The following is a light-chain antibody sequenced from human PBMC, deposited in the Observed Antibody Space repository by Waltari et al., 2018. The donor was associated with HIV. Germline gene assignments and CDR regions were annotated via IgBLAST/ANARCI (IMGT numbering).Light chain of an antibody. CDR1: SSAGGGYNH. J-gene: IGLJ3*02. CDR2: EVS. CDR3: SSYTSSSTWV. Sequence: QSALTQPASVSGSPGQSITISCTGTSSAGGGYNHVSWYQQHPGKAHTLMIYEVSNRPSGFSNRFSGSKSGNTASLTISGLQAEDEADYYCSSYTSSSTWVFGGGTKLTVL. V-gene: IGLV2-14*01.